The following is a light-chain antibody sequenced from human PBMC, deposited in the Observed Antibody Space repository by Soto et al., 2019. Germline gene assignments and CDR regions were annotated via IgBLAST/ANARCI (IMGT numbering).Light chain of an antibody. J-gene: IGKJ3*01. Sequence: EIVLTQSPGTLSLSPGERVTLSCRASQSVTNSFLAWYQQKPGQAPRLLTYDASTRATGIPDRFSGSGSGTDFTLTISRLEPEDFAVYYCQQYGRSPGLLTFGPGTKVDIK. CDR2: DAS. V-gene: IGKV3-20*01. CDR3: QQYGRSPGLLT. CDR1: QSVTNSF.